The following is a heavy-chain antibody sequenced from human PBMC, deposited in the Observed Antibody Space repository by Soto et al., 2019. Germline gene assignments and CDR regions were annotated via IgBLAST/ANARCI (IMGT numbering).Heavy chain of an antibody. CDR3: AKEVVLLWFGDPGNWFDP. CDR2: LYNTGST. J-gene: IGHJ5*02. V-gene: IGHV4-59*12. D-gene: IGHD3-10*01. Sequence: PSETLSLTCTVSGASISRYYWSWIRQSPGKGLEWIGYLYNTGSTIYNPSLKSRVTISVDKSKNQFSLKLSSVTAADTAVYYCAKEVVLLWFGDPGNWFDPWGQGTLVTVSS. CDR1: GASISRYY.